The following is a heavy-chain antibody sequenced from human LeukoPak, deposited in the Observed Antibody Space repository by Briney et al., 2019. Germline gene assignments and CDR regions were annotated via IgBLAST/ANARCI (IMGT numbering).Heavy chain of an antibody. V-gene: IGHV4-4*02. Sequence: ASETLSLTCAVSGGSIKSNNWWSWVRQPPGKGLEWIGEIYHSGSTNYNPSLESRVTVSVDKSKNQFSLDLSSVTAADTAVYYCAKTGQSGAMVFDYWGQGTLVTVSS. D-gene: IGHD5-18*01. CDR1: GGSIKSNNW. J-gene: IGHJ4*02. CDR3: AKTGQSGAMVFDY. CDR2: IYHSGST.